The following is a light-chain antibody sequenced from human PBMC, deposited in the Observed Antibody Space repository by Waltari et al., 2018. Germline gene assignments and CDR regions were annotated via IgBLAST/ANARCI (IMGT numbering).Light chain of an antibody. V-gene: IGLV2-14*03. Sequence: QSALTQPASVSASPGQSLTISCAGSSSDLGTYDFVTWYQQLPGTVPKLILFDVNKRPSGISARFSGSKSGNTASLTISGLLPEDEADYFCLSYTTSYTWLFGGGTRVTVL. CDR3: LSYTTSYTWL. J-gene: IGLJ3*02. CDR2: DVN. CDR1: SSDLGTYDF.